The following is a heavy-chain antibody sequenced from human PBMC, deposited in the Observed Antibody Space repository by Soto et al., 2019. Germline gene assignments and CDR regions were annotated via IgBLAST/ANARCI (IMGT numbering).Heavy chain of an antibody. Sequence: WETLSLTCTVSGGSINSYSRSWVRQPAGKGLEWIGSVYSSGTTDYNPSLNSRATLSVETSKNQFSPKLSSVTAADTAVYYCALVIGSSARGDGYWGQGIQVTVSS. CDR3: ALVIGSSARGDGY. V-gene: IGHV4-4*07. J-gene: IGHJ4*02. D-gene: IGHD3-10*01. CDR2: VYSSGTT. CDR1: GGSINSYS.